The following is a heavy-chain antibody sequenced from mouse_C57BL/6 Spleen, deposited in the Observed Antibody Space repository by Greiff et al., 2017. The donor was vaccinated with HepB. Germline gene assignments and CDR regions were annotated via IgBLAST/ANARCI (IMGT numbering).Heavy chain of an antibody. CDR2: IDPETGGT. CDR3: TRKDSSGYEAMDY. Sequence: QVQLKESGAELVRPGASVTLSCKASGYTFTDYEMHWVKQTPVHGLEWIGAIDPETGGTAYNQKFKGKAILTADKSSSTAYMELRSLTSEDSAVYYCTRKDSSGYEAMDYWGQGTSVTVSS. D-gene: IGHD3-2*02. J-gene: IGHJ4*01. CDR1: GYTFTDYE. V-gene: IGHV1-15*01.